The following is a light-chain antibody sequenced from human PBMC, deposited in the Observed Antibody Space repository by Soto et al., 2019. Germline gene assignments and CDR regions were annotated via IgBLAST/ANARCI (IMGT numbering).Light chain of an antibody. CDR1: QSVSSN. CDR2: GAS. V-gene: IGKV3-15*01. CDR3: QQYNNSPRT. Sequence: EIVMTQSPATLSVSPGERATLSCRASQSVSSNLAWYQQKPGQAPRLLIYGASTRATGIPARFSGSRSGKDFTLTISSLQSEDFAVYYCQQYNNSPRTFGQGTKVEIK. J-gene: IGKJ1*01.